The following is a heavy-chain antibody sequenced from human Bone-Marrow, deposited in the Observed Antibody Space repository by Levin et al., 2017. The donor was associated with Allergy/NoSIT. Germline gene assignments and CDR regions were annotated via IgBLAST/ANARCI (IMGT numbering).Heavy chain of an antibody. J-gene: IGHJ4*02. V-gene: IGHV3-30*02. CDR2: IGSDGINK. Sequence: GGSLRLSCAASGFSFRTYAMHWVRQAPGRGPEWVAVIGSDGINKNYADSVKGRFTISRDNSKNTLSLQMDSLRAEDTAVYYCAKGVGERPTGTRIFDYWGQGILVTVSS. CDR3: AKGVGERPTGTRIFDY. CDR1: GFSFRTYA. D-gene: IGHD3-10*01.